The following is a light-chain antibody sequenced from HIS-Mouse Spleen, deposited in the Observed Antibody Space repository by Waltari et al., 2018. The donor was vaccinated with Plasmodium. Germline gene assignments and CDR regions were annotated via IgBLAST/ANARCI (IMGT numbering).Light chain of an antibody. Sequence: IVMTQSPATLSVSPGERATLSCRASQSVSSNLAWYQQKPGQAPRLLIYGASTRPTGIPARFSGSGSGTDFTLTISSMQSEDFAVYYCQQYNNWPPTFGQGTKVEIK. CDR1: QSVSSN. CDR3: QQYNNWPPT. V-gene: IGKV3-15*01. J-gene: IGKJ1*01. CDR2: GAS.